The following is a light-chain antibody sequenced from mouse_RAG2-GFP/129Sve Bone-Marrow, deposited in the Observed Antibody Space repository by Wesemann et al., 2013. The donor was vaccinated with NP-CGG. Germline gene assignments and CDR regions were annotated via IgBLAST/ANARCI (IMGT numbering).Light chain of an antibody. CDR2: WAS. J-gene: IGKJ5*01. CDR3: QNDYSYPLT. Sequence: IMMTQSPSSLAVSAGEKVTMSCKSSQSLLNSGNQKNYLTWYQQKPGQPPKLLIYWASTRESGVPDRFTGSGSGTDFTLTISSVQAEDLAVYYCQNDYSYPLTFGAGTKLELK. V-gene: IGKV8-19*01. CDR1: QSLLNSGNQKNY.